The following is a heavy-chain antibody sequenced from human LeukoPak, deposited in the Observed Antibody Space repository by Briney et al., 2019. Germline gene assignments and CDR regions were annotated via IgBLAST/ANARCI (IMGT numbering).Heavy chain of an antibody. V-gene: IGHV1-69*13. Sequence: ASVKVSCKASGGTFSSYAISWVRQAPGQGLEWMGGIIPIFGTANYAQKFQGRVTITADESTSTAYMELSSLRSEDTAVYYCAREIDSSSWGFAYNWFDPWGQGTLVTVSS. J-gene: IGHJ5*02. CDR1: GGTFSSYA. CDR3: AREIDSSSWGFAYNWFDP. D-gene: IGHD6-13*01. CDR2: IIPIFGTA.